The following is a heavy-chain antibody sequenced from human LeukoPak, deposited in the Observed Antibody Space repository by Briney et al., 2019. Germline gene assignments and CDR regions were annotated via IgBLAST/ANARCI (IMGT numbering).Heavy chain of an antibody. CDR3: ARVGLRRIPDY. CDR2: INPSGGST. D-gene: IGHD4-17*01. Sequence: GASVKVSCKASGYTVTSYYMHWVRQAPGQGLEWMGIINPSGGSTSYAQKFQGRVTMTRDTSTSTVYMELSSLRSEDTAVYYCARVGLRRIPDYWGQGTLVTVSS. CDR1: GYTVTSYY. V-gene: IGHV1-46*01. J-gene: IGHJ4*02.